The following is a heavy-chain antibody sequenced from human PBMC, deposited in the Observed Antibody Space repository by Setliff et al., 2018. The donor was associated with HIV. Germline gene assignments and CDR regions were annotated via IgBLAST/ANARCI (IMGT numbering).Heavy chain of an antibody. J-gene: IGHJ1*01. V-gene: IGHV4-34*01. D-gene: IGHD4-17*01. CDR3: ARKPDYGGNSAEYFQH. CDR2: INHSGGI. Sequence: PSETMSLTCALDGGSFSGYYWSWIRQPPGKGLEWIGEINHSGGINYNQSLKNRIAISLDTSKNQFSLGLTSVTAADTAVYYCARKPDYGGNSAEYFQHWGQGTLVTVS. CDR1: GGSFSGYY.